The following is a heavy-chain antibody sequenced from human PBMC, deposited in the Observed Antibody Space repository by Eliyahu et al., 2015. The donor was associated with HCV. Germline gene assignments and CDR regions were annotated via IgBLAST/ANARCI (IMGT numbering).Heavy chain of an antibody. D-gene: IGHD5-12*01. J-gene: IGHJ1*01. Sequence: EVQLVESGGGLVQPGGSLRXSXAAXGFTVSXNYMRWVRQXPGXGLXWVSVIYSGGSTYYADSVKGRFTISRHNSKNTLYLQMNSLRAEDTAVYYCATTKADSGYDGLHFQHWGQGTLVTVSS. V-gene: IGHV3-53*04. CDR3: ATTKADSGYDGLHFQH. CDR1: GFTVSXNY. CDR2: IYSGGST.